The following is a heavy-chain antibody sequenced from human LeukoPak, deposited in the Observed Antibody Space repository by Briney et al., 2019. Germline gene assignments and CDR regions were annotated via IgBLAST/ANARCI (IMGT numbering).Heavy chain of an antibody. CDR1: GFTFSSYS. J-gene: IGHJ4*02. D-gene: IGHD3-22*01. Sequence: PGGSLRLSCAASGFTFSSYSMNWVRQAPGKGLEWVSYISTSGTAIYYADSVKGRFTISRDNAKNSLYLHMNSLRVEDTAVYYCASIYDGSGYKPFDCWGQGTLVTVSS. V-gene: IGHV3-48*04. CDR3: ASIYDGSGYKPFDC. CDR2: ISTSGTAI.